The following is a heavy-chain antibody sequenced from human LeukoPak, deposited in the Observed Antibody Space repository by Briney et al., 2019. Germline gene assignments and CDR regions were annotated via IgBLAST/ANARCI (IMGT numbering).Heavy chain of an antibody. CDR3: ARESGGGATTFDY. CDR1: GGSISNSNW. Sequence: SGTLSLTCAVSGGSISNSNWWWWVRQAPGKGLEWIGEIWHSGSTNYNPSLKSRVTMSVDKSKNQFSLKLSSVTAADTAVYYCARESGGGATTFDYWGQGTLVTVSS. J-gene: IGHJ4*02. D-gene: IGHD1-26*01. V-gene: IGHV4-4*02. CDR2: IWHSGST.